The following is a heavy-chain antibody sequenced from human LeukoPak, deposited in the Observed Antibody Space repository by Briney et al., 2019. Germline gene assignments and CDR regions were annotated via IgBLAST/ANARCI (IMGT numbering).Heavy chain of an antibody. Sequence: ASVKVSCKASGYTFTGYYMHWVRQAPGQGLEWMGWINANSGSTNYAQKFQGRVTMTRDMSISTAYVELSRLRSDDTAVYYCARSSRYDIWTGYPYWGQGTLVTVPP. J-gene: IGHJ4*02. V-gene: IGHV1-2*02. CDR3: ARSSRYDIWTGYPY. CDR2: INANSGST. CDR1: GYTFTGYY. D-gene: IGHD3-9*01.